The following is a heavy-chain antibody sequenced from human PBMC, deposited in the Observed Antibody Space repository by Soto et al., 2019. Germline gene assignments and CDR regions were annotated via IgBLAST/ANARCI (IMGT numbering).Heavy chain of an antibody. D-gene: IGHD6-19*01. Sequence: SETLSLTCTVSNDSIRSGTYYWAWIRQPPGRGLDWMGSLSYLGTTDYNPALKSRVTISKDAFKNQFSLKLTSVTAADTAVYYRATGRSASGWYRGAFWGRGTLVTVSS. CDR2: LSYLGTT. CDR1: NDSIRSGTYY. CDR3: ATGRSASGWYRGAF. V-gene: IGHV4-39*01. J-gene: IGHJ4*02.